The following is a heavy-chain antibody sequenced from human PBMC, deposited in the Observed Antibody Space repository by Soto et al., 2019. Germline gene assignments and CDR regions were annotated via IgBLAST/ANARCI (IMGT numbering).Heavy chain of an antibody. CDR1: GGSFSGYY. Sequence: SETLSLTCAVYGGSFSGYYRSWIRQPPGKGLEWIGEINHSGSTNYNPSLKSRVTISVDTSKNQYSLKLSSVTAADTAVYYCARLIGYCSGGSCFPWGQGTLVTVSS. J-gene: IGHJ5*02. CDR2: INHSGST. D-gene: IGHD2-15*01. CDR3: ARLIGYCSGGSCFP. V-gene: IGHV4-34*01.